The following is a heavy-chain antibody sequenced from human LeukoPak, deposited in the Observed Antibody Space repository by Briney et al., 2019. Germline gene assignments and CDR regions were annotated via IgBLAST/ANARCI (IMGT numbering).Heavy chain of an antibody. V-gene: IGHV3-7*05. J-gene: IGHJ4*02. CDR3: ARGPRGLHGYSCGYYFDY. CDR1: GFTFSSYW. D-gene: IGHD5-18*01. Sequence: PGGSLRLSCAASGFTFSSYWMSWVRQAPGKGLEWVANIKQDGSEKYYVDSVKGRFTISRDNAKNSLYLQMNSLRAEDTAVYYCARGPRGLHGYSCGYYFDYWGQGTLVTVSS. CDR2: IKQDGSEK.